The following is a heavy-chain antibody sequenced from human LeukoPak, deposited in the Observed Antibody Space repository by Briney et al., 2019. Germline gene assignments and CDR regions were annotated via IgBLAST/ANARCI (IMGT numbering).Heavy chain of an antibody. CDR3: ASLDYYGSGSYYLIGDWFDP. J-gene: IGHJ5*02. V-gene: IGHV1-2*02. CDR2: INPNSGGT. CDR1: GYTFTGYY. Sequence: ASVKVSCKASGYTFTGYYMHWVRQAPGQGLEWMGWINPNSGGTNYAQKFQGRVTMTRDTSISTAYMELSRLRSDDTAVYYCASLDYYGSGSYYLIGDWFDPWGQGTLVTVSS. D-gene: IGHD3-10*01.